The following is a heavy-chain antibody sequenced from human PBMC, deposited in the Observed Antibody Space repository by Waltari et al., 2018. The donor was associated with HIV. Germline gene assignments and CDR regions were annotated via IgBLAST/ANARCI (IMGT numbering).Heavy chain of an antibody. Sequence: QVRLVESGGGVVQPGGSLRLSCVAFNFTFSVSAMGWVRQAPGKGLEWVAVIHDGGAKWHHADSVWGRFTISRDNSNNTLYLQMTNLRVEDTAIYYCARERPFRVPGQRVTPSHSFDFWGQGALVTVSS. CDR1: NFTFSVSA. V-gene: IGHV3-NL1*01. D-gene: IGHD6-19*01. CDR2: IHDGGAKW. J-gene: IGHJ4*02. CDR3: ARERPFRVPGQRVTPSHSFDF.